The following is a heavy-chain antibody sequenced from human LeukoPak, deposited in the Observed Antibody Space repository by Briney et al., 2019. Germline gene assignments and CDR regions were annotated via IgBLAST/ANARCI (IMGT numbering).Heavy chain of an antibody. CDR3: AKDKRSGRYYYYYGMDV. J-gene: IGHJ6*02. V-gene: IGHV3-9*01. Sequence: GRSLRLSCAASGFPFDDYAMHWVRPAPGKGLEWVSGISWNSGSIGYADSVKGRFTISRDNAKNSLYLQMNSLRAEDTALYYCAKDKRSGRYYYYYGMDVWGQGTTITVSS. CDR2: ISWNSGSI. CDR1: GFPFDDYA. D-gene: IGHD3-3*01.